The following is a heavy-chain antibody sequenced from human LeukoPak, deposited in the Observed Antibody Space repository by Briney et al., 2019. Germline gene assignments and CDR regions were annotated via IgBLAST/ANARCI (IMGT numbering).Heavy chain of an antibody. CDR3: ARSGREYYYYYYMDV. D-gene: IGHD2-15*01. V-gene: IGHV1-69-2*01. CDR1: GYTFTDYY. J-gene: IGHJ6*03. CDR2: VDPEDGET. Sequence: ASVKISCKVSGYTFTDYYMHWVQQAPGKGLEWMGLVDPEDGETIYAEKFQGRVTITADTSTDTAYMELSSLRSEDTAVYYCARSGREYYYYYYMDVWGKGTTVTVSS.